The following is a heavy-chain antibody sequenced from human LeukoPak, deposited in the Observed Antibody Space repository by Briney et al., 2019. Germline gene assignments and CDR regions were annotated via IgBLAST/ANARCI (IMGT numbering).Heavy chain of an antibody. D-gene: IGHD3-22*01. Sequence: GGSLRLSCAASGFTFGSYSMNWVRQAPGKGLEWVSGISGSGGTTYYADSVKGRFTISRDNSKNTLYLQMNSLRADDTAVYYCAKGASSSDYAPHWGQGALVTVSS. CDR3: AKGASSSDYAPH. V-gene: IGHV3-23*01. CDR1: GFTFGSYS. J-gene: IGHJ4*02. CDR2: ISGSGGTT.